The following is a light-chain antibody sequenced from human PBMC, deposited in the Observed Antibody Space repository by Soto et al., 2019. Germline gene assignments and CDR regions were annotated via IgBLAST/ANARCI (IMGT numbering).Light chain of an antibody. CDR2: DNN. V-gene: IGLV1-51*01. CDR3: GTWDSSLSAVV. J-gene: IGLJ2*01. CDR1: SSNIGNNY. Sequence: QSVFTQPPSVSAAPGQKVTISCSGSSSNIGNNYVSWYQQLPGTAHKLLIYDNNKRPSGIPDRFSGSKSGTSATLGITGLQTGDEADYYCGTWDSSLSAVVFGGGTKLTVL.